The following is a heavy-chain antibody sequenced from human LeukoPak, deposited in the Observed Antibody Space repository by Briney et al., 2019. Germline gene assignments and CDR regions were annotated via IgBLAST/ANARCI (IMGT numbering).Heavy chain of an antibody. J-gene: IGHJ6*03. V-gene: IGHV3-20*04. CDR1: GFTFDDYG. CDR2: INWNGGST. D-gene: IGHD6-13*01. CDR3: ARVADIAAARRYYYYYMDV. Sequence: GGSLRLSCAASGFTFDDYGMSWVRQAPGKGLEWVSGINWNGGSTGYADSVKGRFTITRDNSKNFLYLQMNSLREEDTALYYCARVADIAAARRYYYYYMDVWGKGTTVIVSS.